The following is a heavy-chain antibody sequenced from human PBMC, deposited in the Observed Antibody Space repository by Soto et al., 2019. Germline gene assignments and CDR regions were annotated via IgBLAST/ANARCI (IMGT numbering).Heavy chain of an antibody. CDR1: GFTVSSNY. Sequence: GGSLRLSCAASGFTVSSNYMSWVRQAPGKGLEWVSVIYSGGSTYYADSVKGRFTISRDNSKNTLCLQMNSLRAEDTAVYYCARGPYYDILTGFPYGMDVWGQGTTVTVSS. J-gene: IGHJ6*02. D-gene: IGHD3-9*01. CDR3: ARGPYYDILTGFPYGMDV. V-gene: IGHV3-53*01. CDR2: IYSGGST.